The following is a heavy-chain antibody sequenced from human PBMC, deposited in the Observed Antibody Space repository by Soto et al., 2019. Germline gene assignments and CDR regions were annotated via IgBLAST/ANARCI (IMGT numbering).Heavy chain of an antibody. V-gene: IGHV1-18*01. CDR3: ARVGSPQTLLWFGELPDMYYFDY. CDR2: ISAYNGNT. CDR1: GYTFTSYG. D-gene: IGHD3-10*01. Sequence: GASVKVSCKASGYTFTSYGISWVRQAPGQGLEWMGWISAYNGNTNYAQKLQGRVTMTTDTSTSTAYMELRSLRSDDTAVYYCARVGSPQTLLWFGELPDMYYFDYWGQGTLVTVSS. J-gene: IGHJ4*02.